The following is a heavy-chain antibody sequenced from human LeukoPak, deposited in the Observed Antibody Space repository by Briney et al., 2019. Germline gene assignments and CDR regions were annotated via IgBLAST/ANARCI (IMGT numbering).Heavy chain of an antibody. CDR1: GYTFSSYW. Sequence: PGRSLRLSCAASGYTFSSYWMSWVRQAPGKGLEWVANIKQDGSEKYYVDSVKGRFTISRDNAKNSLYLQMNSLRAEDTAVYYCARPSRYYDILTGSGGAYYFDYWGQGTLVTVSS. D-gene: IGHD3-9*01. J-gene: IGHJ4*02. CDR3: ARPSRYYDILTGSGGAYYFDY. CDR2: IKQDGSEK. V-gene: IGHV3-7*01.